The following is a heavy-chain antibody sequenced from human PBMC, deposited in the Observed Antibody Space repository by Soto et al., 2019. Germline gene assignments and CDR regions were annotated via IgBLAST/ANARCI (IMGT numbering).Heavy chain of an antibody. CDR1: GYTFTNYA. CDR2: IDAGNGNT. D-gene: IGHD2-15*01. J-gene: IGHJ6*02. V-gene: IGHV1-3*01. Sequence: ASVKVSCKASGYTFTNYAMHWVRQAPGQRLEWMGWIDAGNGNTKYSQKFQGRVTITWDMSTSTAYMELSSLRSEDTAVYYCAADRVDPHPYYAKDVWGQGTTVTVSS. CDR3: AADRVDPHPYYAKDV.